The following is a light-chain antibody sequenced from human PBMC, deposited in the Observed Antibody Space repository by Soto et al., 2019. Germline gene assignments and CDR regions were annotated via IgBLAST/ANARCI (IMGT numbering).Light chain of an antibody. CDR1: QSVSSY. J-gene: IGKJ2*01. V-gene: IGKV3-11*01. CDR2: DGS. CDR3: LQRSNWQYT. Sequence: EIVLTQSPATLSLSPGERATLSCRASQSVSSYLAWYQQKPGQAPRLLIYDGSNRVTGIPARFSGSGSGTDFSLPMSRVETEDFALYYCLQRSNWQYTFGLGTKVEIK.